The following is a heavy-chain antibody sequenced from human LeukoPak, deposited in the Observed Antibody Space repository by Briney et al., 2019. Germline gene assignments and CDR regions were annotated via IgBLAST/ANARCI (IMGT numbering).Heavy chain of an antibody. CDR3: AARPPVIVAGPFDY. Sequence: PGGSLRLSCAASGFTSSGYAMGWVRQAPGKGLEWVSTISGTGSNTYYADSVKSRFTISRDNSKNMLFLQMNSLRAEDTAVYFCAARPPVIVAGPFDYWGQGILVTVSS. J-gene: IGHJ4*02. D-gene: IGHD2/OR15-2a*01. CDR2: ISGTGSNT. V-gene: IGHV3-23*01. CDR1: GFTSSGYA.